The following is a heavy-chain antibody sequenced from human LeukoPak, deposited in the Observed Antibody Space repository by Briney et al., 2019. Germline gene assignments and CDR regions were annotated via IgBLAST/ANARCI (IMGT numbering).Heavy chain of an antibody. V-gene: IGHV3-11*03. J-gene: IGHJ4*02. D-gene: IGHD6-13*01. Sequence: GGSLRLSCAASGFTFIDYSMSWIRQAPGKGREWVSYISPTSDYTSYADSVKGLFTIFRDNAKNSLFLQMNSLRVEDTAVYYCARCQYNSSPDFWGQGTLVTVSS. CDR2: ISPTSDYT. CDR1: GFTFIDYS. CDR3: ARCQYNSSPDF.